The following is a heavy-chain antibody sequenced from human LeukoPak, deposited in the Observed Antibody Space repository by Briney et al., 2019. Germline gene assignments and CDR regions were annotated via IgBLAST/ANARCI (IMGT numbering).Heavy chain of an antibody. J-gene: IGHJ4*02. Sequence: ASVEVSCKASGYTSTSYYMHWVRQAPGQGLEWMGIINPSGGSTSYAQKFQGRVTMTRDTSTSTVYMELSSLRSEDTAVYYCARAISLDTAYDYWGQGTLVTVSS. V-gene: IGHV1-46*01. CDR1: GYTSTSYY. CDR2: INPSGGST. CDR3: ARAISLDTAYDY. D-gene: IGHD5-18*01.